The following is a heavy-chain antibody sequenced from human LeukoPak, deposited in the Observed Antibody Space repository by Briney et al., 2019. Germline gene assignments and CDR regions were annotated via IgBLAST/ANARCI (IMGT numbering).Heavy chain of an antibody. D-gene: IGHD6-6*01. CDR3: ARESLEYSSSSYYFDY. J-gene: IGHJ4*02. Sequence: GASVKVSCKASGYTFTSYGISWVRQAPGQGLEWMGWISAYNGNTNYAQKLQGRVTMTTDTSTSTAYMELRSLRSDDTAVYYCARESLEYSSSSYYFDYWGQGTLVTASS. CDR2: ISAYNGNT. CDR1: GYTFTSYG. V-gene: IGHV1-18*01.